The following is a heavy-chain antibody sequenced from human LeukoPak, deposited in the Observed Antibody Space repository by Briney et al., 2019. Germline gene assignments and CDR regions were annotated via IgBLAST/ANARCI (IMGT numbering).Heavy chain of an antibody. V-gene: IGHV4-30-4*01. CDR3: ASAHQPSEGWSNAFDY. Sequence: PSQTLSLTCTVSGGSISSGDYYWSWIRQPPGKGLEWIGYIYYSGSTYYNPSLKSRVTISVDKSKNQFSLKLSSVTAADTAVYYCASAHQPSEGWSNAFDYWGQGTLVTVSS. D-gene: IGHD1-1*01. J-gene: IGHJ4*02. CDR2: IYYSGST. CDR1: GGSISSGDYY.